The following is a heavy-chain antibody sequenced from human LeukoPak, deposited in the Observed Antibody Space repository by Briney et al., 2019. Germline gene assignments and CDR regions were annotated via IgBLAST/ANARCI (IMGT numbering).Heavy chain of an antibody. V-gene: IGHV1-69*13. CDR2: IIPMFGTT. Sequence: ASVKVSCKASGGTFSSYAISWVRQAPGQGLEWMGGIIPMFGTTNYAQKFQGRVTITSDESTSTAYMELSSLRSEDTAVYYCARASVYGSAYYYYDMDVWGKGTTVTVSS. CDR1: GGTFSSYA. D-gene: IGHD2/OR15-2a*01. J-gene: IGHJ6*03. CDR3: ARASVYGSAYYYYDMDV.